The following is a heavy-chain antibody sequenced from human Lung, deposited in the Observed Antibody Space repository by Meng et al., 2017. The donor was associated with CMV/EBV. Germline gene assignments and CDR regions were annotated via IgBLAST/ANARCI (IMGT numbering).Heavy chain of an antibody. CDR3: ARDRILDFWSGYPRGYYGIDV. J-gene: IGHJ6*02. CDR1: GFXFSNYA. Sequence: GGSXRLXCAASGFXFSNYAMHWVRQAPGKGLEWVAIISYDGKTYDRSNKYYADSVKGRFTISRDNSKNTLYLQMSNLRTDDTAVYYCARDRILDFWSGYPRGYYGIDVWXQGTTVTVSS. CDR2: ISYDGKTYDRSNK. V-gene: IGHV3-30-3*01. D-gene: IGHD3-3*01.